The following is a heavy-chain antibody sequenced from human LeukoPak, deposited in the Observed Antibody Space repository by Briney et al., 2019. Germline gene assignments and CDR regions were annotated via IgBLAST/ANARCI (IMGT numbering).Heavy chain of an antibody. D-gene: IGHD2-15*01. CDR2: INHSGST. Sequence: SETLSLTCAVYGGSFTGYYWSWIRQPPGKGLEWRGEINHSGSTNYNPSLKSRVTISVDTSKNQFSLKLSSVTAADTAVYYCARRQDIVVVVAATSEVWFDPWGQGTLVTVSS. CDR1: GGSFTGYY. CDR3: ARRQDIVVVVAATSEVWFDP. V-gene: IGHV4-34*01. J-gene: IGHJ5*02.